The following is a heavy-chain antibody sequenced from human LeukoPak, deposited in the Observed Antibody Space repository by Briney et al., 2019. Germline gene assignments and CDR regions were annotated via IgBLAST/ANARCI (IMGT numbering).Heavy chain of an antibody. J-gene: IGHJ4*02. CDR2: IRYDGSNK. Sequence: AGGSLRLSCAASGFTFSSYGVPWVRQAPGKGLEWVAFIRYDGSNKYYADSAKGRFTISRDNSKNTLYLQMNSLRAEDTAVYYCAKDYAYGDYYFDYWGQGTLVTVSS. CDR1: GFTFSSYG. CDR3: AKDYAYGDYYFDY. V-gene: IGHV3-30*02. D-gene: IGHD4-17*01.